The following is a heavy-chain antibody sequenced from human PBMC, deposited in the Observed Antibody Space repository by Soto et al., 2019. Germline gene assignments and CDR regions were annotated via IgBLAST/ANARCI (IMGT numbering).Heavy chain of an antibody. Sequence: EVQLVESGGGLVQPGGSLSLACAASGFTFSRYSMHWVRQAPGKGLVWVSRINSEGRRTHYADSVEDRFTISRDNAKDTLYLQMNSLRGEDTAVYYCARDSESGYDFWSGTPTGYFDLWGRGTLVTVSA. CDR2: INSEGRRT. V-gene: IGHV3-74*01. D-gene: IGHD3-3*01. CDR1: GFTFSRYS. J-gene: IGHJ2*01. CDR3: ARDSESGYDFWSGTPTGYFDL.